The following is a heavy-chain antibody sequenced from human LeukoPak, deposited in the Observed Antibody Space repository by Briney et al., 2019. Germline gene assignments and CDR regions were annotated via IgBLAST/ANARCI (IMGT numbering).Heavy chain of an antibody. CDR1: GGSFSGYY. CDR3: ARQDYYGSGSYYFDY. Sequence: SETLSLTCAVYGGSFSGYYWTWIRQPPGKGLEWVGEINHSRNTNYSPSLKSRATISVDTSKNQFSLTLSSVTAADTAVYYCARQDYYGSGSYYFDYWGQGTLVTVSS. J-gene: IGHJ4*02. D-gene: IGHD3-10*01. CDR2: INHSRNT. V-gene: IGHV4-34*01.